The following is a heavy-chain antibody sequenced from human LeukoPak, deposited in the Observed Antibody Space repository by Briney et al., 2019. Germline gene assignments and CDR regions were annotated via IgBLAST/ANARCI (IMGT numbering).Heavy chain of an antibody. J-gene: IGHJ6*02. CDR2: IIPILGIA. CDR1: GGTFSSYA. Sequence: ASVKVSCKASGGTFSSYAISWVRQAPGQGLEWMGRIIPILGIANYAQKFQGGVTITADKSTSTAYMELSSLRSEDTAVYYCARGTDCSGGSYYYYYGMDVWGQGTTVTVSS. D-gene: IGHD2-15*01. CDR3: ARGTDCSGGSYYYYYGMDV. V-gene: IGHV1-69*04.